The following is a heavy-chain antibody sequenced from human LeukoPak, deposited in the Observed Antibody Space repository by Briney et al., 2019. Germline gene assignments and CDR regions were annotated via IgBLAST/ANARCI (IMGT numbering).Heavy chain of an antibody. CDR2: ISYSGGT. D-gene: IGHD3-16*01. CDR3: ARGERTGGDY. Sequence: SETLSLTCTVPGGSIKSYYWSWIRQPPGKGLEWIAYISYSGGTNQNPSLKSRVTISLDTSKNQFSLKLTSVTAADTAVYYCARGERTGGDYWGQGTLVTVSS. V-gene: IGHV4-59*01. J-gene: IGHJ4*02. CDR1: GGSIKSYY.